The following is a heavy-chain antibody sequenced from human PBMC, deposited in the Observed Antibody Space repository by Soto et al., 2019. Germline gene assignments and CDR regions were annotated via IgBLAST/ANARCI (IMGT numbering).Heavy chain of an antibody. Sequence: LRLSCAASGFTFSRYAMSWVRQAPGKGLEWVSTVTGGGHTTYNADSVNGRFTISRDNSKNTLYLQMNNLRAEDTAIYYCASSSGDLDVYGMDIWGPGTTVTVSS. V-gene: IGHV3-23*01. CDR1: GFTFSRYA. CDR3: ASSSGDLDVYGMDI. CDR2: VTGGGHTT. J-gene: IGHJ6*02. D-gene: IGHD3-10*01.